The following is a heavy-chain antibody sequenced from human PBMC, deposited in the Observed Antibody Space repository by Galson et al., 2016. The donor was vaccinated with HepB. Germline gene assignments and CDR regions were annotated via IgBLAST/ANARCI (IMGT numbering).Heavy chain of an antibody. Sequence: QSGAEVKKPGQSLKISCKASRYDFSTFWIVWVRQMPGKGLEWMGYIYPGDSDTTYSPSFQGQVSISVDKSTNTAYLEWNSLKASDTAIYYCARQEDLITPGAAVTFLDYWGQGTLVSVSS. CDR2: IYPGDSDT. CDR3: ARQEDLITPGAAVTFLDY. CDR1: RYDFSTFW. V-gene: IGHV5-51*01. D-gene: IGHD3-16*01. J-gene: IGHJ4*02.